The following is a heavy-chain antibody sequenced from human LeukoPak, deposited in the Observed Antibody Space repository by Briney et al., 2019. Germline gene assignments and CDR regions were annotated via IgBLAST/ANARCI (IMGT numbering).Heavy chain of an antibody. D-gene: IGHD3-22*01. CDR3: AGRTVTPYYHDSSGFHLQY. J-gene: IGHJ1*01. Sequence: PGGSLRLSCATSGFTVSSNYMSWARQAPGKGLQWVSVIYSGGNTYYADSVKGRFTISRDNSKNTLYLQMNSLRAEDTAVYYCAGRTVTPYYHDSSGFHLQYWGQGTLVTVSS. V-gene: IGHV3-53*01. CDR1: GFTVSSNY. CDR2: IYSGGNT.